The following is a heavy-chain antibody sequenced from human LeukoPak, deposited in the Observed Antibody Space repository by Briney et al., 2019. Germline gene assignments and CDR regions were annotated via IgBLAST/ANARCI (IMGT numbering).Heavy chain of an antibody. D-gene: IGHD3-10*01. Sequence: ASVKVSCKASGYTFTSYGISWVRQAPGQGLEWMGWISAYNGNTNYAQKLQGRVTMTTDTSTSTAYMELRSLRSDDTAVYYCARDRRVPREPQTSDAFDIWGQGTMVTVSS. J-gene: IGHJ3*02. V-gene: IGHV1-18*01. CDR2: ISAYNGNT. CDR3: ARDRRVPREPQTSDAFDI. CDR1: GYTFTSYG.